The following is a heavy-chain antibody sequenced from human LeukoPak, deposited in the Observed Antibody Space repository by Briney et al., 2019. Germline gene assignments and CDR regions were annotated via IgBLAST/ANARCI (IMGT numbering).Heavy chain of an antibody. V-gene: IGHV1-69*05. CDR1: GGTFSSYA. J-gene: IGHJ4*02. CDR3: ARGHVDTAMVRE. Sequence: ASVKVSCKASGGTFSSYAISWVRRAPGQGPEWMGRIIPIFGTANYAQKFQGRVTITTDESTSTAYMELSSLRSEDTAVYYCARGHVDTAMVREWGQGTLVTVSS. CDR2: IIPIFGTA. D-gene: IGHD5-18*01.